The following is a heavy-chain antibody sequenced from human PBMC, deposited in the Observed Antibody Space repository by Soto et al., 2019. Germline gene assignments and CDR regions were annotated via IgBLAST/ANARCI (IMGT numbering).Heavy chain of an antibody. CDR2: INPNSGGT. Sequence: ASVKVSCKASGYTFTGYYMHWVRQAPGLGLEWMGWINPNSGGTNYAQKFQGWVTMTRDTSISTAYMELSRLRSDDTAVYYCAREGGSYSIIGYYYYGMDVWGQGTTVTVSS. J-gene: IGHJ6*02. V-gene: IGHV1-2*04. CDR1: GYTFTGYY. CDR3: AREGGSYSIIGYYYYGMDV. D-gene: IGHD1-26*01.